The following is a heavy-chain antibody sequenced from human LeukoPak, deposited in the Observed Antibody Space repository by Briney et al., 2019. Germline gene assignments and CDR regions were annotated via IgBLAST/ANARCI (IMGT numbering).Heavy chain of an antibody. CDR2: IFYSGGT. CDR1: GGSISSSSYY. D-gene: IGHD3-10*01. V-gene: IGHV4-39*01. Sequence: SETLSLTCTVSGGSISSSSYYWGWIRQPPGKGLEWNGCIFYSGGTYYNPSIKSRVTISVDTSNNQFSLKLSSVTAADTAVYYCARRAYYYGSGSSQHYYYYYMDVWGKGTTVTVSS. CDR3: ARRAYYYGSGSSQHYYYYYMDV. J-gene: IGHJ6*03.